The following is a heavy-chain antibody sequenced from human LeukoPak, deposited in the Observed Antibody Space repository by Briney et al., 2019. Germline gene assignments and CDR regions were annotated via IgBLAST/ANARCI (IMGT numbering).Heavy chain of an antibody. V-gene: IGHV4-59*01. CDR3: ARVGTYGSGSYLSWLDY. CDR2: IYYSGST. CDR1: GGSISSYD. D-gene: IGHD3-10*01. J-gene: IGHJ4*02. Sequence: PSETLSLTCAVSGGSISSYDWSWIRQPPGKGLEWIGYIYYSGSTNFNPSLKSRVTISILTSKNQFSLKLSSVTAADTAVYYCARVGTYGSGSYLSWLDYWGQGTLVTVSS.